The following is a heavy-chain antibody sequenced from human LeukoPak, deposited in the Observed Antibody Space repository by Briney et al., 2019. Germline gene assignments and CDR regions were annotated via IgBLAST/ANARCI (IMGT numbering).Heavy chain of an antibody. CDR2: VDPEDGET. CDR3: ATGPGGGGGYYFDY. D-gene: IGHD2-15*01. V-gene: IGHV1-69-2*01. Sequence: ASVKVSCKVSGYTFTDYYMHWVRQAPGKGLEWMGLVDPEDGETIYAEKFQGRVTITADTSTDTAYMELSSLRSEDTAVYYCATGPGGGGGYYFDYWGQGTLVTVSS. CDR1: GYTFTDYY. J-gene: IGHJ4*02.